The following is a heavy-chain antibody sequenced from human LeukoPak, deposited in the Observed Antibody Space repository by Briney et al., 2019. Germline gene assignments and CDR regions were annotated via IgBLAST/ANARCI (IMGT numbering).Heavy chain of an antibody. CDR2: ISGSGGST. CDR3: AKTDGSSYTSFDY. CDR1: GFTFSSYG. V-gene: IGHV3-23*01. Sequence: PGGSLRLSCAASGFTFSSYGMSWVRQAPGKGLEWVPAISGSGGSTYYADSVKGRFTISRDNSKNTLYLQMNSLRAEDTAVYYCAKTDGSSYTSFDYWGQGTLVTVSS. J-gene: IGHJ4*02. D-gene: IGHD3-16*02.